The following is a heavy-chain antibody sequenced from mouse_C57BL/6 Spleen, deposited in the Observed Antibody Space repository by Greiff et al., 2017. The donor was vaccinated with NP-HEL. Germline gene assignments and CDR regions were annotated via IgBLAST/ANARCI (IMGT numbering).Heavy chain of an antibody. J-gene: IGHJ2*01. Sequence: QVQLKESGAELVRPGASVTLSCKASGYTFTDYEMHWVKQTPVHGLEWIGAIDPETGGTAYNQKFKGKAILTADKSSSTAYMELRSLTSEDSAVYYCTRRTRYYDYDGDFDYWGQGTTLTVSS. V-gene: IGHV1-15*01. D-gene: IGHD2-4*01. CDR2: IDPETGGT. CDR3: TRRTRYYDYDGDFDY. CDR1: GYTFTDYE.